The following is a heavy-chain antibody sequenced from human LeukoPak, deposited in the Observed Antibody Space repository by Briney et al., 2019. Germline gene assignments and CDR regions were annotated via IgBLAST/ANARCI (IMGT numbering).Heavy chain of an antibody. CDR3: ASSSSGWPFDY. J-gene: IGHJ4*02. CDR1: GFTVSSNY. CDR2: IYSGGST. D-gene: IGHD6-19*01. Sequence: GGSLRLSCAASGFTVSSNYMSWVRQAPGKGPEWVSVIYSGGSTYYADSVKGRFTISRHNSKNTLYLQMNSLRAEDTAVYYCASSSSGWPFDYWGRGTLVTVSS. V-gene: IGHV3-53*04.